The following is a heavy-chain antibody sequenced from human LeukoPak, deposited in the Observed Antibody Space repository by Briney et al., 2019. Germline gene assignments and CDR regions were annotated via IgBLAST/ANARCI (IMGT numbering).Heavy chain of an antibody. D-gene: IGHD2-2*01. Sequence: TSATLSLTCAVYGGSFSGYYWSWIRQPPGKGLEWIGEINHSGSTNYNPSLKSRVTISVDTSKNQFSLKLSSVTAADTAVYYCASLYVVPAATRGHYYYGMDVWGQGTTVTVSS. J-gene: IGHJ6*02. CDR3: ASLYVVPAATRGHYYYGMDV. V-gene: IGHV4-34*01. CDR2: INHSGST. CDR1: GGSFSGYY.